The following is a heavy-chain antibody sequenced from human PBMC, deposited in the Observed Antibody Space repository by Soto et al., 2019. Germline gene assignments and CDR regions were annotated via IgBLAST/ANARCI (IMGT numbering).Heavy chain of an antibody. Sequence: GGSLRLSCAASGFTFSSYWMSWVRQAPGKGLEWVANIKQDGSEKYYVDSVKGRFTISRDNAKNSLYLQMNSLRAEDTAVYYCARVGRGIAAAGAHYYYYYYMDVWGKGTTVTVSS. D-gene: IGHD6-13*01. CDR2: IKQDGSEK. CDR1: GFTFSSYW. J-gene: IGHJ6*03. CDR3: ARVGRGIAAAGAHYYYYYYMDV. V-gene: IGHV3-7*01.